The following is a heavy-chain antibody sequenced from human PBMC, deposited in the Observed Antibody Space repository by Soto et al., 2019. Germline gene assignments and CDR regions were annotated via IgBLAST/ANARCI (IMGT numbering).Heavy chain of an antibody. V-gene: IGHV1-18*04. CDR2: TSTNNDDR. CDR3: ARERYVASRHSHFGC. Sequence: ASVKVSCKASGYRFSTYGINWVRQAPGQGLEWLGWTSTNNDDRNYAQKFRGRVTFTTDTSTSTAYMELRSLISDDTAVYFCARERYVASRHSHFGCWGQGTQVTVSS. CDR1: GYRFSTYG. J-gene: IGHJ4*02. D-gene: IGHD6-6*01.